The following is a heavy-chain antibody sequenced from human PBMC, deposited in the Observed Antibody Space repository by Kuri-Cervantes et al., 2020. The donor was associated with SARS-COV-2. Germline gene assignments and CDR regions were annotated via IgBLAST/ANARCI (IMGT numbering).Heavy chain of an antibody. V-gene: IGHV4-59*08. J-gene: IGHJ6*02. Sequence: SETLSLTCTVSGGSISSHYWSWIRQPPGKGLEWIGYVYSSGSTYYNPSLKSRVTISVDTSKNQFSLKLSSVTAADTAVYYCARQGTGYYGSGSYYYYYYGMDVWGQGTTVTVSS. CDR1: GGSISSHY. CDR2: VYSSGST. CDR3: ARQGTGYYGSGSYYYYYYGMDV. D-gene: IGHD3-10*01.